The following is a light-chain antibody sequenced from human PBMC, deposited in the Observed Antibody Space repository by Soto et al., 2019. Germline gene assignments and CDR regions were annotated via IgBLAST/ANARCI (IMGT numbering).Light chain of an antibody. V-gene: IGKV1-6*01. CDR2: ASS. Sequence: AIEMTQSPSSLSASVGDRVTITCRASQDIRNELGWYQQKPGKAPTLLIYASSTLQSGVPSRFSGSRFGTDFTLTISSLQPEDFATYDCLQDSKYPRTFGQGTKVEI. J-gene: IGKJ1*01. CDR1: QDIRNE. CDR3: LQDSKYPRT.